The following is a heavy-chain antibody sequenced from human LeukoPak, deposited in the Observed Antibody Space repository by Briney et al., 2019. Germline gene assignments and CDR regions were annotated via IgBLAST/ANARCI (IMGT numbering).Heavy chain of an antibody. CDR2: ISWNSGSI. CDR1: GFTFEDYA. Sequence: GGSLRLSCAASGFTFEDYAMHWVRQAPGKGLEWVSGISWNSGSIGYADSVKGRFTISRDNAKNSLYLQMNSLRAEDTALYYCAARALYSGYDYVYWGQGTLVTVSS. CDR3: AARALYSGYDYVY. J-gene: IGHJ4*02. D-gene: IGHD5-12*01. V-gene: IGHV3-9*01.